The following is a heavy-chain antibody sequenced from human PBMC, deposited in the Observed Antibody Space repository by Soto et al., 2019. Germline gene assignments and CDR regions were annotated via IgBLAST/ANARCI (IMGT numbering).Heavy chain of an antibody. CDR2: ISSSSSYI. Sequence: WGSPRLPCAAFGFTFSGYSMHCVRQAPGKGLEWVSSISSSSSYIYYADSVKGRFTISRDNAKNSLYLQMNSLRAEDTAVYYCARVLVSSTVTPFDYWGQGTLVTVSS. CDR3: ARVLVSSTVTPFDY. CDR1: GFTFSGYS. D-gene: IGHD4-17*01. V-gene: IGHV3-21*01. J-gene: IGHJ4*02.